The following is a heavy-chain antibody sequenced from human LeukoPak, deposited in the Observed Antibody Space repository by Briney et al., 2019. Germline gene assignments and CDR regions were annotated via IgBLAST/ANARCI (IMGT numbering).Heavy chain of an antibody. CDR1: GGSISSYY. J-gene: IGHJ5*02. CDR2: IYYSGST. Sequence: PSETLSLTCTVSGGSISSYYWSWIRQPPGKGLEWIGYIYYSGSTNYNPSLKSRVTISVDTPKNQFSLRLSSVTAADTAVYYCARVSVDIVATTHYNRFDPWGQGTLVTVSS. D-gene: IGHD5-12*01. V-gene: IGHV4-59*08. CDR3: ARVSVDIVATTHYNRFDP.